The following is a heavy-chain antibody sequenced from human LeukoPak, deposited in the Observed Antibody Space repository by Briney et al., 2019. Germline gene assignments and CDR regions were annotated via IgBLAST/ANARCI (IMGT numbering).Heavy chain of an antibody. CDR2: INHSGST. CDR1: GGSFSGYY. Sequence: PSETLSRTCAGYGGSFSGYYWSWIRQPPGKGLEWIGEINHSGSTNYNPSLKSGATISVDTSKNQFPLKLSSVTAADTAVYYCARVPFYYYGSGSYYIDYWGQGTLVTVSS. V-gene: IGHV4-34*01. J-gene: IGHJ4*02. D-gene: IGHD3-10*01. CDR3: ARVPFYYYGSGSYYIDY.